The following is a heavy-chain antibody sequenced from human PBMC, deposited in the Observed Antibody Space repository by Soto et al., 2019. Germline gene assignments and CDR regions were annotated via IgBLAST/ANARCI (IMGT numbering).Heavy chain of an antibody. D-gene: IGHD3-10*01. V-gene: IGHV4-31*03. CDR2: IHYSGST. J-gene: IGHJ4*01. CDR3: ARVRGSGSYAAYYFDS. Sequence: PSETLSLTCTVSGGSISNGGYYWNWVRQYPGKGLEWIGYIHYSGSTWYNPSLESRVTISVDTSKDQFSLKLRSVTAADTAVYYCARVRGSGSYAAYYFDSWGQGTLVTVSS. CDR1: GGSISNGGYY.